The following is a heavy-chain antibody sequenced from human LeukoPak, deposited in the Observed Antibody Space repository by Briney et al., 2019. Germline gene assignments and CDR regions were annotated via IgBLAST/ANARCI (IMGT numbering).Heavy chain of an antibody. J-gene: IGHJ4*02. Sequence: PGGSLRLSCAASGFTFSSYWMHWVRQAPGKGLVWVSRINPDGSNTDCADSVKGRFTISRDNAESMLYPQMKSLRAEDTAVYYCARGPPAAVWGQGALVTVSS. V-gene: IGHV3-74*01. CDR2: INPDGSNT. CDR1: GFTFSSYW. CDR3: ARGPPAAV. D-gene: IGHD6-25*01.